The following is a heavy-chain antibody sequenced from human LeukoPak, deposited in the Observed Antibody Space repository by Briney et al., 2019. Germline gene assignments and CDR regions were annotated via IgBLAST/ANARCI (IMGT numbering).Heavy chain of an antibody. V-gene: IGHV4-59*12. CDR3: ARDLRGGAAGRWFDP. CDR1: GGSLSSYY. CDR2: IYYSGST. J-gene: IGHJ5*02. Sequence: SETLSLTCTVSGGSLSSYYWSWIRQPPGKGLEWIAYIYYSGSTYYNPSLKSRVTISVDTSKNQFSLKLSSVTAADTAVYYCARDLRGGAAGRWFDPWGQGTLVTVSS. D-gene: IGHD1-14*01.